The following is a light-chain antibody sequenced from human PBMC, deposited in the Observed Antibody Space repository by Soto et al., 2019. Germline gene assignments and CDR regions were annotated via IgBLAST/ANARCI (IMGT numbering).Light chain of an antibody. Sequence: DIQMTQSPSSLSPSVGDRVTITCRASQSIDTYLNWYQQKPGKAPKVLIYDASSLQSGVPLRFSGSGSGTDFTLTINSLQPEDFAPYFCQQSYSTPKTFGQGTKVEIK. CDR2: DAS. CDR3: QQSYSTPKT. J-gene: IGKJ1*01. V-gene: IGKV1-39*01. CDR1: QSIDTY.